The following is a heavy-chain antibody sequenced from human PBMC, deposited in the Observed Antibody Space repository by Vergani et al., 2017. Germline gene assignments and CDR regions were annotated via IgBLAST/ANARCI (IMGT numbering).Heavy chain of an antibody. CDR2: ISYDGSNK. J-gene: IGHJ4*02. CDR1: GFTFSSYA. Sequence: QVQLVESGGGVVQPGRSLRLSCAASGFTFSSYAMHWVRQAPGKGLEWVAVISYDGSNKYYADSVKGRFTISRDNSKNTLYLQMNSLRAEDTAVYYCARDRHYYGSGSXLGYWGQGTLVTVSS. D-gene: IGHD3-10*01. CDR3: ARDRHYYGSGSXLGY. V-gene: IGHV3-30*04.